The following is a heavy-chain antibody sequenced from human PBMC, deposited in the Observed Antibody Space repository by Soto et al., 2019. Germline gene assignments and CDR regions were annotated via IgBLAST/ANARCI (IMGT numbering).Heavy chain of an antibody. CDR3: ARPALTGYYFDY. V-gene: IGHV4-39*01. CDR1: GGSISSNDYY. CDR2: IYYSGST. D-gene: IGHD3-9*01. Sequence: SETLSLTCTVSGGSISSNDYYWDWIRQSPGKGLEWIGSIYYSGSTYYNPSLKSRVTISVDTSKNQFSLKLSSVTAADTAVYYCARPALTGYYFDYWGQGTLVTVSS. J-gene: IGHJ4*02.